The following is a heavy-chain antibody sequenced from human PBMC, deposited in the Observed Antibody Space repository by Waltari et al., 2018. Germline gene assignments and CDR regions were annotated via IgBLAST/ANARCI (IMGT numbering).Heavy chain of an antibody. Sequence: GWIRQPPGHGLEWIGTISYAGTTYTNPSLRSRLTMSRDTSKNQLSLTLGSTTAADTAVYYCATYIGASVGTAAFDVWGQGTMVTVSS. CDR2: ISYAGTT. J-gene: IGHJ3*01. D-gene: IGHD5-12*01. V-gene: IGHV4-39*01. CDR3: ATYIGASVGTAAFDV.